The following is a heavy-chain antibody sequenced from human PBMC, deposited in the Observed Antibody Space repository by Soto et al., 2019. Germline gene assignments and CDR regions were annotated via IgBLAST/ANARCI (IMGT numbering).Heavy chain of an antibody. Sequence: GGFLRLSCAASGFTFSSYSMNWVRQAPGKGLEWVSYISSSSSTIYYADSVKGRFTISRDNAKNSLYLQMNSLRDEDTAVYYCARRGYGPGFPYYYGMDVWGQGTTVTVSS. CDR3: ARRGYGPGFPYYYGMDV. CDR2: ISSSSSTI. CDR1: GFTFSSYS. V-gene: IGHV3-48*02. J-gene: IGHJ6*02. D-gene: IGHD3-10*01.